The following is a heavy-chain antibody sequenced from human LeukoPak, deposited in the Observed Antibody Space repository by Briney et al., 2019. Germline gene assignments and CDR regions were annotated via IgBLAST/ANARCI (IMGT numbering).Heavy chain of an antibody. V-gene: IGHV1-2*02. CDR1: GYTFTGYY. D-gene: IGHD3-3*01. CDR3: ARMGVANTENYFGVVILLRNDALDY. J-gene: IGHJ4*02. Sequence: ASVKVSCEASGYTFTGYYMHWVRQAPGQGLEWMGWINPNSGGTNYAQKFQGRVTMTRDTSISTAYMELSRLRSDDTAVYYCARMGVANTENYFGVVILLRNDALDYWGQGTLVTVSS. CDR2: INPNSGGT.